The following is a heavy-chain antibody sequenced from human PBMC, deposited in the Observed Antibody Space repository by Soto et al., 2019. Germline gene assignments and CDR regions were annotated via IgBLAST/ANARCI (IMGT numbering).Heavy chain of an antibody. V-gene: IGHV3-23*01. CDR3: AKGITGLRYFDWLSLRRGPDYYYGMDV. D-gene: IGHD3-9*01. CDR1: GFTVSSYA. CDR2: ISGSGGST. Sequence: GGSLRLSCAASGFTVSSYAMSWVRQAPGKGLEWVSAISGSGGSTYYADSVKGRFTISRDNSKNTLYLQMNSLRAEDTAVYYCAKGITGLRYFDWLSLRRGPDYYYGMDVWGQGTTVPS. J-gene: IGHJ6*02.